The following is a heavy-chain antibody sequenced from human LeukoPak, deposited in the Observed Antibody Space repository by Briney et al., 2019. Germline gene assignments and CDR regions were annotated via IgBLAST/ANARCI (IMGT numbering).Heavy chain of an antibody. CDR1: GFSFTYST. Sequence: PGGALRLSCAASGFSFTYSTMNWVRLAPGKGLERVSSITSSSGNIYYSDSVRGRFTVSRDNAKNSLYLQMNSLIAEDSAVYYCVRIPNNAGFPNWFDPWGQGTLVSVSS. CDR3: VRIPNNAGFPNWFDP. J-gene: IGHJ5*02. CDR2: ITSSSGNI. D-gene: IGHD3-9*01. V-gene: IGHV3-21*01.